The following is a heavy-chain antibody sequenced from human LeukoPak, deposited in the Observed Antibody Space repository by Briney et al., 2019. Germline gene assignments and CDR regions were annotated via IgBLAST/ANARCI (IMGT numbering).Heavy chain of an antibody. J-gene: IGHJ4*02. V-gene: IGHV1-69*04. D-gene: IGHD3-9*01. CDR1: GYTFTGYY. CDR2: IIPILGIA. Sequence: ASVKVSCKASGYTFTGYYMHWVRQAPGQGLEWMGRIIPILGIANYAQKFQGRVTITADKSTSTAYMELSSLRSEDTAVYYCARDPVNILTGYGDFDYWGQGTLVTVSS. CDR3: ARDPVNILTGYGDFDY.